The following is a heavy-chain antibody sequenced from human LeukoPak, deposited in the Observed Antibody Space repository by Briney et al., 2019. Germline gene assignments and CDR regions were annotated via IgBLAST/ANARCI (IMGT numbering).Heavy chain of an antibody. CDR1: GDSTSRGSYY. CDR2: IYSGGST. V-gene: IGHV4-61*02. Sequence: SETLSLTCTVSGDSTSRGSYYWSWIRQPAGKGLEWIGRIYSGGSTNYNPSLKSRVTISVDTSKNQFSLKLSSVTAADTAVYYCAREGSIYYYDSSGYLGYWGQGTLVTVSS. D-gene: IGHD3-22*01. J-gene: IGHJ4*02. CDR3: AREGSIYYYDSSGYLGY.